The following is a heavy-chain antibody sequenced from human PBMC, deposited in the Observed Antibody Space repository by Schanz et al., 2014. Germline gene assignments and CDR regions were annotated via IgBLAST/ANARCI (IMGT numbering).Heavy chain of an antibody. Sequence: EVQLAESGGGLVQPGGSLRLSCAASGFGFSSYSMNWVRQAPGKGLEWVSGFDAHDGRAYYADSVKGRFTMSRDNAKNSVFLQMNSLRAEDTAVYYCLAPDYGMDVWGQGTTVTVSS. CDR1: GFGFSSYS. CDR2: FDAHDGRA. V-gene: IGHV3-48*01. CDR3: LAPDYGMDV. J-gene: IGHJ6*02.